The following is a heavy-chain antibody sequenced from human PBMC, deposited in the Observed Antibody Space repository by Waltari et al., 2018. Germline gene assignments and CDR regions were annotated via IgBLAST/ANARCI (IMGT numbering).Heavy chain of an antibody. V-gene: IGHV4-39*07. D-gene: IGHD6-13*01. Sequence: QLQLQESGPGLVKPSETLSLTCTVSGGSISSSSYYWGWIRQPPGKGLEWIGSIYYSGGTYYNPSLKSRVTISVDTSKNQFSLKLSSVTAADESTSTAYMELSSLRSEDTAVYYCARDSSSSDYWGQGTLVTVSS. CDR1: GGSISSSSYY. J-gene: IGHJ4*02. CDR2: IYYSGGT. CDR3: YMELSSLRSEDTAVYYCARDSSSSDY.